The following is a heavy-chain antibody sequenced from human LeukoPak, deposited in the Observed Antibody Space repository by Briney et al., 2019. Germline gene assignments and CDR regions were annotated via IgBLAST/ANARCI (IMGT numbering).Heavy chain of an antibody. V-gene: IGHV1-8*03. D-gene: IGHD6-19*01. CDR3: ARDQDHIAVAGIDY. J-gene: IGHJ4*02. CDR2: MSPNSGNT. Sequence: ASVKVSCKASGYTFTSYDINWVRQATGQGLEWMGWMSPNSGNTGYAQKFQGRVTITRNTSISTAYMELSSLRSEDTAVYYCARDQDHIAVAGIDYWGQGTLVTVSS. CDR1: GYTFTSYD.